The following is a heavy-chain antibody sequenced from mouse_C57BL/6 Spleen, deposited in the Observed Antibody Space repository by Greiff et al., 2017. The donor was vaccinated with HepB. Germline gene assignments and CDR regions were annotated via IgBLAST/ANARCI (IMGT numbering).Heavy chain of an antibody. Sequence: VQLKESGAELVKPGASVKLSCTASGFNIKDYYMHWVKQRTEQGLEWIGRIDPEDGETKYAPKFQGKATITADTSSNTAYLQLSSLTSEDTAVYYCAREITTVVATFDYWGQGTTLTVSS. V-gene: IGHV14-2*01. CDR1: GFNIKDYY. CDR3: AREITTVVATFDY. J-gene: IGHJ2*01. D-gene: IGHD1-1*01. CDR2: IDPEDGET.